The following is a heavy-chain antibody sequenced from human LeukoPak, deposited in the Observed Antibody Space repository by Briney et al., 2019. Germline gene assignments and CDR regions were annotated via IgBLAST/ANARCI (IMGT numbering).Heavy chain of an antibody. CDR2: ISGDDGST. D-gene: IGHD5-18*01. CDR3: AKDISQGYTYGFIEQDF. CDR1: GFTFSTYA. J-gene: IGHJ4*02. Sequence: GGSLRLSCAASGFTFSTYAMSWVRQAPGKGLEWVSAISGDDGSTYYADSLKGRFTISRDNSKNTLYLQMNSLRAEDAAVYYCAKDISQGYTYGFIEQDFWGQGTPVTASS. V-gene: IGHV3-23*01.